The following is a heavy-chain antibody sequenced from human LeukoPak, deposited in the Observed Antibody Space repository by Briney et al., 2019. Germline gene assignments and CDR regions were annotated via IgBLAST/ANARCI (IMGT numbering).Heavy chain of an antibody. Sequence: ASVKVSCKASGGTFISYAISWVRQAPGQGLEWMGRIIPIFGTANYAQKFQGRVTITTDESTSTAYMELSSLRSEDTAVYYCAKPAVAGLTYAFDIWGQGTMVTVS. J-gene: IGHJ3*02. CDR1: GGTFISYA. V-gene: IGHV1-69*05. D-gene: IGHD6-19*01. CDR3: AKPAVAGLTYAFDI. CDR2: IIPIFGTA.